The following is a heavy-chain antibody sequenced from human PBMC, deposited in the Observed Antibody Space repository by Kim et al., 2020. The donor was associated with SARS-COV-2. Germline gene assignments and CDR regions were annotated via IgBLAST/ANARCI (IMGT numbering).Heavy chain of an antibody. D-gene: IGHD3-16*02. CDR3: ARVGYDYVWGSYRDYYYYYGKDV. J-gene: IGHJ6*02. V-gene: IGHV3-11*05. CDR2: ISSSSSYT. CDR1: GFTFSDYY. Sequence: GGSLRLSCAASGFTFSDYYMSWIRQAPGKGLEWVSYISSSSSYTNYADSVKGRFTISRDNAKNSLYLQMNSLRAEDTAVYYCARVGYDYVWGSYRDYYYYYGKDVWGPGTPVTVSS.